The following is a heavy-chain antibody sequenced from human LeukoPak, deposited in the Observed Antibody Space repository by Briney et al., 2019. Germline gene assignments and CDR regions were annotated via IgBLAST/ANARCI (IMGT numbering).Heavy chain of an antibody. CDR2: MNPNSGNT. D-gene: IGHD2-15*01. CDR1: GYTFTSYD. V-gene: IGHV1-8*01. CDR3: ARGRRRCSGGSCYPNWYFDL. J-gene: IGHJ2*01. Sequence: ASVKVSCKASGYTFTSYDINWVRQATGQGLEWMGWMNPNSGNTGYAQKFQGRVTMTRNTSISTAYMELSSLRSGDTAVYYCARGRRRCSGGSCYPNWYFDLWGRGTLVTVSS.